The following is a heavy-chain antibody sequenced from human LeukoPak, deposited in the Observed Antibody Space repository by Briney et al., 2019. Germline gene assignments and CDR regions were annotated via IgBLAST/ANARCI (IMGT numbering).Heavy chain of an antibody. D-gene: IGHD6-19*01. Sequence: GGSLRLSCAASGFTLSTYAMYWVRQAPGKGLEWVAVISYDGSNKYYADSVKGRFSNSKDNYKNTLYLQMNSLRPEDTAVYYCARGLFSGSDYWGQGTLVTVSS. J-gene: IGHJ4*02. CDR1: GFTLSTYA. V-gene: IGHV3-30*04. CDR3: ARGLFSGSDY. CDR2: ISYDGSNK.